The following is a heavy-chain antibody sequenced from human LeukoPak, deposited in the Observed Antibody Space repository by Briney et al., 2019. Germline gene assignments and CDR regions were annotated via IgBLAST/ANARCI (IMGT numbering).Heavy chain of an antibody. CDR1: GGSISSYY. CDR3: ARCMTIFCPGFDY. D-gene: IGHD3-9*01. CDR2: IYYSGST. Sequence: PSETLSLTCTVSGGSISSYYWNWIRQPPGKGLEWIGYIYYSGSTNYNPSLKSRITMSVDTSKNQFSLKLSSVTAADTAVYFCARCMTIFCPGFDYWGQGTLVTVSS. V-gene: IGHV4-59*01. J-gene: IGHJ4*02.